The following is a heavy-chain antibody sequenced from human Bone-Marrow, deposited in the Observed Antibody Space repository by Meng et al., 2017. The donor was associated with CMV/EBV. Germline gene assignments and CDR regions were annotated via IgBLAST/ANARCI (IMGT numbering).Heavy chain of an antibody. Sequence: GESLKISCAASGFTVSANYMTWVRQAPGQGLEWVSGISGSGDSTYYADSVKGRFTISRDNSKNTLYLQMSSLRAEDTAVYSCAKVGFQLLSFDYWGQGTLVTVSS. D-gene: IGHD2-2*01. V-gene: IGHV3-23*01. J-gene: IGHJ4*02. CDR2: ISGSGDST. CDR1: GFTVSANY. CDR3: AKVGFQLLSFDY.